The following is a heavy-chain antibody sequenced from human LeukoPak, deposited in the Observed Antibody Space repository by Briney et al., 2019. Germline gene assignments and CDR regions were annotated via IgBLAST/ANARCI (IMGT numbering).Heavy chain of an antibody. Sequence: SGPTLVNPTQTLTLTCTFSGFSLSTSGVGVGWIRQPPGKALEWLALIYWDDDKRYSPSLKSRLTITKDTSKNQVVLTMTNMDPEDTATYYCAHSPLYYDILTGYLEGHYFDYWGQGTLVTVSS. CDR1: GFSLSTSGVG. D-gene: IGHD3-9*01. CDR3: AHSPLYYDILTGYLEGHYFDY. J-gene: IGHJ4*02. V-gene: IGHV2-5*02. CDR2: IYWDDDK.